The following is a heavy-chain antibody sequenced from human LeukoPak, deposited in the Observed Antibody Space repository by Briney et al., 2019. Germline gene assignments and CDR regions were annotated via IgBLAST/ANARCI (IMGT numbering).Heavy chain of an antibody. D-gene: IGHD2-15*01. J-gene: IGHJ3*02. Sequence: GRSLRLSCVASGFTFRSYGMHWVRQAPGKGLEWVAVIWNDGSNKYYADSVKGRFTISRDNSKNTLYLQMNSLRGEDTAVYYCARDREVVAFDIWGQGTMVTVSS. CDR3: ARDREVVAFDI. CDR2: IWNDGSNK. CDR1: GFTFRSYG. V-gene: IGHV3-33*01.